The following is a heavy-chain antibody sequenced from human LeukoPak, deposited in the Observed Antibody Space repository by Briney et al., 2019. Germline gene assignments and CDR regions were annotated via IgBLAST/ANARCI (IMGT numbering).Heavy chain of an antibody. Sequence: QPGGSLRLSCAASGFTFSSYWMHWVRQAPGKGLVWVSRINSDGSSTSYADSVKGRFTISRDNAKNTLYLQMNSLRAEDTAVYYCARETTAPYRHFDYWGQGTLVTVSS. D-gene: IGHD4-17*01. V-gene: IGHV3-74*01. CDR2: INSDGSST. CDR1: GFTFSSYW. J-gene: IGHJ4*02. CDR3: ARETTAPYRHFDY.